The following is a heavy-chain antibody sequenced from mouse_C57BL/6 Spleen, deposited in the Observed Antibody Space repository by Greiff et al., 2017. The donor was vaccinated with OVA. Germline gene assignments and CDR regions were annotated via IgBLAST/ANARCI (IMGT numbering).Heavy chain of an antibody. CDR3: ARVDTYAMDY. J-gene: IGHJ4*01. Sequence: EVQLQESGPELVKPGASVKISCKASGYSFTGYYMNWVKQSPEKSLEWIGEINPSTGGTTYNQKFKAKATLTVDKSSSTAYMQLKSLTSEDSAVYYCARVDTYAMDYWGQGTSVTVSS. CDR1: GYSFTGYY. V-gene: IGHV1-42*01. CDR2: INPSTGGT.